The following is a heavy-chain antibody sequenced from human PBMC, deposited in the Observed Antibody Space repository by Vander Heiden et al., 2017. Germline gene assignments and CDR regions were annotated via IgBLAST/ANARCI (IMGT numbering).Heavy chain of an antibody. V-gene: IGHV3-23*01. CDR2: IRSNGDTT. CDR3: AKDGFAVATAMVDY. J-gene: IGHJ4*02. CDR1: GFTFSSYA. Sequence: SGGGVLQSGRSLRHSCAASGFTFSSYAMTWVRQAPGKGLEWVSSIRSNGDTTNYADSVKGRFTISRDNSKNSLYLQMNSLRAEDTALYYCAKDGFAVATAMVDYWGQGTLVSVSS. D-gene: IGHD6-19*01.